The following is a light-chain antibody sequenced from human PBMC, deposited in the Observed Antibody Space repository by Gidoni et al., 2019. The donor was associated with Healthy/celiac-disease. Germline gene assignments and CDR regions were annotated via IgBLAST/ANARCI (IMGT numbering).Light chain of an antibody. CDR3: AAWDDSLNGPV. CDR1: SSNIGSNT. CDR2: SNY. V-gene: IGLV1-44*01. Sequence: QSVLPQPPSASGTPGQRPTISCSGSSSNIGSNTVNGYQQLPGTAPKLPLYSNYQRPSGVPDRFSGSKSGTSASLAISGLQSEDEADYYCAAWDDSLNGPVFGGGTKLTVL. J-gene: IGLJ2*01.